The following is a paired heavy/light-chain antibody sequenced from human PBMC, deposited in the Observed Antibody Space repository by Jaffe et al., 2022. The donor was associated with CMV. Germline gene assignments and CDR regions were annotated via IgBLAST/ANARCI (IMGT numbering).Heavy chain of an antibody. Sequence: EVQLVESGGGLVQPGGSLRLSCAASGFTFSSYWMSWVRQAPGKGLEWVANIKQDGSEKYYVDSVKGRFTISRDNAKNSLYLQMNSLRAEDTAVYYCARCAPRDGYPLYYFDYWGQGTLVTVSS. J-gene: IGHJ4*02. CDR3: ARCAPRDGYPLYYFDY. D-gene: IGHD5-12*01. V-gene: IGHV3-7*01. CDR1: GFTFSSYW. CDR2: IKQDGSEK.
Light chain of an antibody. CDR2: DAS. J-gene: IGKJ4*01. V-gene: IGKV1D-13*01. CDR3: QQFNNYPLT. CDR1: QGISSA. Sequence: AIQLTQSPSSLSASVGDRVTITCRASQGISSALAWYQQKPGKAPKLLIYDASSLESGVPSRFSGSGSGTDFTLTISSLQPEDFATYYCQQFNNYPLTFGGGTKVEIK.